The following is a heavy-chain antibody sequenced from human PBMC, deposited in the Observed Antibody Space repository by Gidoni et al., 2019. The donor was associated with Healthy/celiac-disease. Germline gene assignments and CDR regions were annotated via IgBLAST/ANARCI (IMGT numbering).Heavy chain of an antibody. V-gene: IGHV5-10-1*03. J-gene: IGHJ4*02. CDR1: GDSFTSYW. Sequence: EVQLVQSGAEVKKPGEALRISCKGSGDSFTSYWISWVRQMPGKGLAWMGGIDPSDSYTHYSPSFQGHVTISADKSISTAYLQWSSLKASDTAMYYCARLGRYYYDSSGYLLSDYWGQGTLVTVSS. D-gene: IGHD3-22*01. CDR2: IDPSDSYT. CDR3: ARLGRYYYDSSGYLLSDY.